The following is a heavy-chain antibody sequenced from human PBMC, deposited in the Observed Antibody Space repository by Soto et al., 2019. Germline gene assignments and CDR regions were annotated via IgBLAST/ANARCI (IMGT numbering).Heavy chain of an antibody. CDR1: GFTFSGYA. V-gene: IGHV3-23*01. CDR2: ISGSGGST. CDR3: AKRSWGYCSSTSCSIDY. Sequence: GGPLRLSWAASGFTFSGYARSWVRQAQGKGLEWVSGISGSGGSTYYADSVKGRFTISRDNSKNTLYLQMNSLRAEDTAVYYCAKRSWGYCSSTSCSIDYWGQGTLVTVSS. D-gene: IGHD2-2*01. J-gene: IGHJ4*02.